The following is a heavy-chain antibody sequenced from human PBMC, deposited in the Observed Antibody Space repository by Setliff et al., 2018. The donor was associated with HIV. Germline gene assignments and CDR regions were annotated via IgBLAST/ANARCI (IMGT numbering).Heavy chain of an antibody. V-gene: IGHV1-46*01. Sequence: ASVKVSCKASEYTFTNYYIHWVRQAPGQGLEWLGIIYPSSGGTGYPEKFQGRVTMTRDTSTSTFYMELSSLSSEDTAVYYCARDQTGVAAAAFGGGSAWSDEGFDIWGQGTMVTVSS. J-gene: IGHJ3*02. CDR1: EYTFTNYY. D-gene: IGHD6-13*01. CDR3: ARDQTGVAAAAFGGGSAWSDEGFDI. CDR2: IYPSSGGT.